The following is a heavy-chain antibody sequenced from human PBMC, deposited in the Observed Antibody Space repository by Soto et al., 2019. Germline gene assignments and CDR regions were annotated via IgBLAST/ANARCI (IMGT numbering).Heavy chain of an antibody. Sequence: PGESLKISCKGSGYSFTSYWISWVRQMPGKGLEWMGRIDPSDSYTNYSPSFQGHVTISADKSISTAYLQWSSLKASDTAIYYCARLHIVVVPAAYYGMDVWGQGTTVTVSS. CDR1: GYSFTSYW. CDR2: IDPSDSYT. J-gene: IGHJ6*02. CDR3: ARLHIVVVPAAYYGMDV. D-gene: IGHD2-2*01. V-gene: IGHV5-10-1*01.